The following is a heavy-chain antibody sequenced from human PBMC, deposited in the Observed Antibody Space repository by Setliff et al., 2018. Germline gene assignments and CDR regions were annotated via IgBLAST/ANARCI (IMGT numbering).Heavy chain of an antibody. CDR3: IRDWGEAGSTNAFDI. Sequence: PGGSLRLSCAASGFTFSSYWMSWVRQAPGKGLEWVANIQQDESEKYYVDSVKGRFTISRDNAKNTVYLQMNRLRADDTAVYYCIRDWGEAGSTNAFDIWGQGTVVTVSS. CDR2: IQQDESEK. D-gene: IGHD1-26*01. CDR1: GFTFSSYW. V-gene: IGHV3-7*04. J-gene: IGHJ3*02.